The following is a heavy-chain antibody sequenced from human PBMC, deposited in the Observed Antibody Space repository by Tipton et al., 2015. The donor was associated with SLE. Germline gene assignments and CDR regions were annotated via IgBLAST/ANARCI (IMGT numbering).Heavy chain of an antibody. CDR3: ARVGLIAAAKTFDI. D-gene: IGHD6-25*01. J-gene: IGHJ3*02. CDR1: GGSISSHY. Sequence: TLSLTCTVSGGSISSHYWSWIRQPPGEGLEWIGYIYYSGSTSYNPSLKSRVTISVDTSKNQFSLKLSSVTAADTAAYYCARVGLIAAAKTFDIWGQGTMVTVSS. V-gene: IGHV4-59*11. CDR2: IYYSGST.